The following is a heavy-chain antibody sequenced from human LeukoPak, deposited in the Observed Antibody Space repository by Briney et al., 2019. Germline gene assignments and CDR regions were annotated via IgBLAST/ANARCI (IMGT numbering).Heavy chain of an antibody. CDR3: AWDHKGGDGAVAFDI. J-gene: IGHJ3*02. CDR1: GFTFDVYG. Sequence: GGSQRLSCAVSGFTFDVYGMRWVRQAPGKGLEWVVRVNLHGDSTGYAYSVKFRFTITREDAKCFLYLQMNRLRAEDSALYRCAWDHKGGDGAVAFDIWSQGTMVTVSS. V-gene: IGHV3-20*01. D-gene: IGHD3-16*01. CDR2: VNLHGDST.